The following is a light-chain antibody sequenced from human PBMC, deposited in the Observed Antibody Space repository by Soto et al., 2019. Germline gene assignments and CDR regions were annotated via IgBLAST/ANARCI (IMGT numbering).Light chain of an antibody. Sequence: QSVLTQPASVSGSPGQSITISCTGTSSDIGGYNYVSWYQHHPGKVPKLMLYEVSNRPSGVSNRFSGSKSGNTASLTISGLQAEDEADYFCSSYTTSSTHVFGTGIKLTVL. CDR2: EVS. V-gene: IGLV2-14*01. J-gene: IGLJ1*01. CDR1: SSDIGGYNY. CDR3: SSYTTSSTHV.